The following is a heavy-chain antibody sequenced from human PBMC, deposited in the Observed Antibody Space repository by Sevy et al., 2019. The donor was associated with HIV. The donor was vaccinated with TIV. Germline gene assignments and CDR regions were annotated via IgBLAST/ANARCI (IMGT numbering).Heavy chain of an antibody. Sequence: GGSLRLSCAASGFTFSSYSMNWVRQAPGKGLEWVSSISSSSSYIYYADSVKGRFTISRDNAKNSLYLQMNSLRAEDTAVYYCARARGIAAAGGNWFDPWGQGTLVTVSS. J-gene: IGHJ5*02. CDR1: GFTFSSYS. D-gene: IGHD6-13*01. V-gene: IGHV3-21*01. CDR3: ARARGIAAAGGNWFDP. CDR2: ISSSSSYI.